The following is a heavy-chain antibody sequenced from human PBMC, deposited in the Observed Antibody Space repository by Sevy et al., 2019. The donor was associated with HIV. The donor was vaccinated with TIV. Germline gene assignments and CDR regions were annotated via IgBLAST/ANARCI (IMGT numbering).Heavy chain of an antibody. D-gene: IGHD3-22*01. J-gene: IGHJ6*03. Sequence: GGSLRLSCAASGFTFSSYAMSWVRQAPGKGLEWVSAISGSGGSTYYVDSVKGRFTISRDNSKNTLYLQMNSLRAEDKAVNYCAKDSFHYYDSSGYYMSYYYYYMDVWGKGTTVTVSS. CDR1: GFTFSSYA. CDR2: ISGSGGST. CDR3: AKDSFHYYDSSGYYMSYYYYYMDV. V-gene: IGHV3-23*01.